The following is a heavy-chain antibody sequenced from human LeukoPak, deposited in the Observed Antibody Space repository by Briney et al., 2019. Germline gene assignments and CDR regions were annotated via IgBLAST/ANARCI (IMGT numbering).Heavy chain of an antibody. CDR3: ARHAVFEYQLPNWFDP. CDR2: IYHSGST. J-gene: IGHJ5*02. D-gene: IGHD2-2*01. V-gene: IGHV4-4*02. CDR1: GGSISSSNW. Sequence: SGTLSLTCAVSGGSISSSNWWSWVRQPPGKGLEWIGEIYHSGSTYYNPSLKSRVTISVDTSKNQFSLKLSSVTAADTAVYYCARHAVFEYQLPNWFDPWGQGTLVTVSS.